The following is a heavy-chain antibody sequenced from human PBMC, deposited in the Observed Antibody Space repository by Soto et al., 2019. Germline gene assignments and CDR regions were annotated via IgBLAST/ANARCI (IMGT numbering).Heavy chain of an antibody. CDR2: IIPIFGTA. V-gene: IGHV1-69*06. J-gene: IGHJ6*02. Sequence: ASVKVSCKASGGTCSSYAISWERQAAGQGLEWMGGIIPIFGTANNAQKFQGRVTSTGDKSTSTAYMELSSLRSEDTAVYYCARGGYYDSSGGLYGMDVWGQGTTVTVSS. CDR3: ARGGYYDSSGGLYGMDV. CDR1: GGTCSSYA. D-gene: IGHD3-22*01.